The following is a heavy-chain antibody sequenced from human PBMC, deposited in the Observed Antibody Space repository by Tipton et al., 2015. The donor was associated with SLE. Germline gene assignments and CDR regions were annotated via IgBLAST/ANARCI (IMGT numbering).Heavy chain of an antibody. CDR2: IYYSGST. D-gene: IGHD2-8*01. V-gene: IGHV4-39*07. CDR1: GGSVSSGSYY. CDR3: VRLRSKVLIDY. J-gene: IGHJ4*02. Sequence: TLSLTCTVSGGSVSSGSYYWAWIRQPPGKGPEWIGNIYYSGSTYYYPSLKSRLTIAVDTSKNQFSLEVRSVTAADTAVYYCVRLRSKVLIDYWGQGTLVTVSS.